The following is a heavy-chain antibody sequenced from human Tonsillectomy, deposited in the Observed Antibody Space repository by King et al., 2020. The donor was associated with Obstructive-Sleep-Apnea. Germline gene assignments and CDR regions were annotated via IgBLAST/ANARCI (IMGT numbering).Heavy chain of an antibody. V-gene: IGHV4-38-2*02. Sequence: QLQESGPGLVKPSETLSLTCAVSGYSITSGYYWGWIRQPPGKGLEWIASIYHTGNTYYNPSLKSRVIMSVDTSQNQFSLKLTSVTAADTAVYYCTREMGELLGFDFWGQGTLVTVSS. D-gene: IGHD1-7*01. CDR1: GYSITSGYY. J-gene: IGHJ4*02. CDR3: TREMGELLGFDF. CDR2: IYHTGNT.